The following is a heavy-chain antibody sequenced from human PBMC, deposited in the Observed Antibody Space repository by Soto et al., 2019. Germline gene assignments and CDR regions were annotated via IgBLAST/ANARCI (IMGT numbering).Heavy chain of an antibody. D-gene: IGHD3-10*01. Sequence: QVQLVQSGAEVKRPGSSVKVSCKASGDTFNFYSINWVRQAPGLGLEWMGRVNPIVSMSNYAQKFQGRVTMTADKXXXXXXXXXXXXXXXXXXIYYXXXXXXXGYRAFDYWGQGALVTVSS. CDR2: VNPIVSMS. V-gene: IGHV1-69*02. J-gene: IGHJ4*02. CDR1: GDTFNFYS. CDR3: XXXXXXGYRAFDY.